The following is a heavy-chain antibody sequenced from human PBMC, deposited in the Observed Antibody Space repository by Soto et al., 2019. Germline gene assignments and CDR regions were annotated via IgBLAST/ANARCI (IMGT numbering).Heavy chain of an antibody. CDR2: IKQDGSEK. CDR1: GFTFSSYW. Sequence: GGSLRLSCAASGFTFSSYWMSWVRQAPGKGLEWVANIKQDGSEKYYVDSVKGRFTISRDNAKNSLYLQMNSLRAEDTAVHYCARELYKDLGGYYYGMDVWGQGTTVTVSS. V-gene: IGHV3-7*03. D-gene: IGHD1-26*01. CDR3: ARELYKDLGGYYYGMDV. J-gene: IGHJ6*02.